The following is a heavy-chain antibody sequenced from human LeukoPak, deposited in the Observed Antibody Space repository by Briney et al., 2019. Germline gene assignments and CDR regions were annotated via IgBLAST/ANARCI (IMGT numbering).Heavy chain of an antibody. CDR1: GGSISSYY. CDR3: ARETEVSGGRSWDF. V-gene: IGHV4-4*07. Sequence: SETLSLTCTVSGGSISSYYWTWIRQPAGKGLEWIGRIHSSGSMNHNPSLKSRVTMSVDTSNNQFSLKLSSVTAADTAVYYCARETEVSGGRSWDFWGQGTPVTVSS. CDR2: IHSSGSM. J-gene: IGHJ4*02. D-gene: IGHD6-19*01.